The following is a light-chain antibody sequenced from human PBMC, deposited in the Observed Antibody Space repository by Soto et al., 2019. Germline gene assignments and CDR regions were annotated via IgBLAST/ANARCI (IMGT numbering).Light chain of an antibody. CDR1: QSISTW. CDR3: QQYNSDSRT. Sequence: DIQMTQSPSTLSASVGDRVTITCRASQSISTWLAWYQQKPGNAPKLLSFDASNLESGVPSRFSGSGSGTEFTLTIASLQPDDFATYYCQQYNSDSRTFGQGTELDIK. V-gene: IGKV1-5*01. J-gene: IGKJ1*01. CDR2: DAS.